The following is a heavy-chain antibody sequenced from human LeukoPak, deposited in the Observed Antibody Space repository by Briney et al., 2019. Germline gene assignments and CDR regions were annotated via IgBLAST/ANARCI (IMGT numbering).Heavy chain of an antibody. CDR1: GYTFTGYY. CDR2: IIPSTGGT. Sequence: ASVKVSCKASGYTFTGYYIHWVRQAPGQGLEWMGWIIPSTGGTDYAQKFQGRVTMTRDTSTSTVYMELSSLRSEDAAVYYCATSYMGGQLWSINWFDPWGQGTLVTVSS. CDR3: ATSYMGGQLWSINWFDP. J-gene: IGHJ5*02. D-gene: IGHD5-18*01. V-gene: IGHV1-2*02.